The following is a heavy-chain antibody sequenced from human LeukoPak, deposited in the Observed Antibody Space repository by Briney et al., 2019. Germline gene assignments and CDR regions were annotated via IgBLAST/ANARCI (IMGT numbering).Heavy chain of an antibody. CDR2: INHSGST. D-gene: IGHD2-15*01. CDR1: GGSFSGYY. V-gene: IGHV4-34*01. Sequence: SETLSLTCAVYGGSFSGYYWSWIRQPPGKGLEWIGEINHSGSTNYNPSLKSRVTISVDTSKNQFSLKLSSVTAADTAVYYCAIPYCSGGSCYSAFDPWGQGTLVTVAS. CDR3: AIPYCSGGSCYSAFDP. J-gene: IGHJ5*02.